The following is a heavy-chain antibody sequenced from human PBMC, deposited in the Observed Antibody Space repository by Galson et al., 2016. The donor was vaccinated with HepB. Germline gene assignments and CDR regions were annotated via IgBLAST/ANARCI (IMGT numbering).Heavy chain of an antibody. J-gene: IGHJ4*02. D-gene: IGHD1-20*01. V-gene: IGHV1-69*02. CDR1: GDTFSSYT. Sequence: SVKVSCKASGDTFSSYTINWARQAPGQGLEWMGRIIPILAIVTYAQKFQGRVTMIADKSTTTVYMELSSLRSEDMAVYYCARAVTGMTNGFDHWGQGTLVSVSS. CDR2: IIPILAIV. CDR3: ARAVTGMTNGFDH.